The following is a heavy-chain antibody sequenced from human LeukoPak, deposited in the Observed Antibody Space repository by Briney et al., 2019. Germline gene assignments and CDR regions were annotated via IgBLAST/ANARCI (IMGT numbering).Heavy chain of an antibody. J-gene: IGHJ4*02. Sequence: SETLSLTCAVYGGSFSGYYRSWIRQPPGKGLEWIGEINHSGSTNYNPSLKSRATISVDTSKNQFSLKLSSVTAADTAVYYCARYDYGDTRRFDYWGQGTLVTVSS. D-gene: IGHD4-17*01. CDR1: GGSFSGYY. CDR2: INHSGST. V-gene: IGHV4-34*01. CDR3: ARYDYGDTRRFDY.